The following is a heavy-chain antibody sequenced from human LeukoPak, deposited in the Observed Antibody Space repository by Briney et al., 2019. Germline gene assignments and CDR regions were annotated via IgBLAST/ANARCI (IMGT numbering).Heavy chain of an antibody. Sequence: ASVKVSCKASGYTFTSYDINWVRQATGQGLEWMGWMNPNSGNTGYAQKFQGRVTMTRNTSISTAYMELSSLRSEDTAVYYCAITYSSGWYEEFDYWGQGTLVTVSS. D-gene: IGHD6-19*01. CDR3: AITYSSGWYEEFDY. V-gene: IGHV1-8*01. CDR2: MNPNSGNT. J-gene: IGHJ4*02. CDR1: GYTFTSYD.